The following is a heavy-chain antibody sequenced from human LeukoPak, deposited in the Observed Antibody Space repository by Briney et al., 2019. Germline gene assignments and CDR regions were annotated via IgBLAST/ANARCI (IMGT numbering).Heavy chain of an antibody. V-gene: IGHV4-4*09. CDR2: IYTSGST. D-gene: IGHD1-26*01. CDR1: GGSISSYS. CDR3: ASFSGSKVFFDY. Sequence: SETLSLTCTVSGGSISSYSGSWIRQPPGKGLEWIGYIYTSGSTNYNPSLKSRVTISVDTSKNQFSLKLSSVTAADTAVYYCASFSGSKVFFDYWGQGTLVTVSS. J-gene: IGHJ4*02.